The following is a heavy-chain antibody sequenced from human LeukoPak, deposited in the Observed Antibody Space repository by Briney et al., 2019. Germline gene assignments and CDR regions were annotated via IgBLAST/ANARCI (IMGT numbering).Heavy chain of an antibody. CDR1: GGSISSYY. J-gene: IGHJ5*01. V-gene: IGHV4-59*04. CDR2: IYHSGTT. Sequence: SETLSLTCTVSGGSISSYYWGWIRQPPGKGLEWIGSIYHSGTTSYKSSLKSRVTMSVDTSKNQFSLKVNSVTAADTAVYYCAREFGLSSGWFDYWGQGTLVTVSS. D-gene: IGHD6-25*01. CDR3: AREFGLSSGWFDY.